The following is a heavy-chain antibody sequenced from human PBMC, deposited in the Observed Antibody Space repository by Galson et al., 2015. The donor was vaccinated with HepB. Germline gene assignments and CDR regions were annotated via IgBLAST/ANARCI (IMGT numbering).Heavy chain of an antibody. J-gene: IGHJ6*02. CDR3: ARDHRAAAAYGMDV. CDR1: GFTFSSYW. Sequence: SLRLSCAASGFTFSSYWMSWVRQAPGKGLEWVANIKQDGSEKYYVDSVKGRFTISRDNAKNSLYLQMNSLRAEDTAVYCCARDHRAAAAYGMDVWGQGTTVTVSS. CDR2: IKQDGSEK. D-gene: IGHD6-13*01. V-gene: IGHV3-7*03.